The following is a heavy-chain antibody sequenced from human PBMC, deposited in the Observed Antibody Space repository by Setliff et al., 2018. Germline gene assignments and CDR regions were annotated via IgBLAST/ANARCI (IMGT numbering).Heavy chain of an antibody. CDR2: TIPMFGTT. V-gene: IGHV1-69*05. J-gene: IGHJ6*03. CDR3: VREGVDTRSSTDYRYYMDV. Sequence: PSVKVSCKAPGGTFRAFEISWVRQAPGQGLEWMGGTIPMFGTTDYSQKFQGRVTIITDESTSTAFMQLSSLRSEDTAVYYCVREGVDTRSSTDYRYYMDVWGTGTTVTVSS. D-gene: IGHD5-18*01. CDR1: GGTFRAFE.